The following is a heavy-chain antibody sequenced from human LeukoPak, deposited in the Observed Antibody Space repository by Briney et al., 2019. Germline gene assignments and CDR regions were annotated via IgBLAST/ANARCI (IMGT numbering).Heavy chain of an antibody. CDR3: ARGTYCSSTSCSVY. CDR1: GFSVSSSY. J-gene: IGHJ4*02. Sequence: PGGSLRLSCAASGFSVSSSYMSWVRQAPGKGLEWVSVIYSGGTTYYADSVEGRFTISRDNSKNTLDLQMNSLRAEDTAVYYCARGTYCSSTSCSVYWGQGTLVTVSS. D-gene: IGHD2-2*01. CDR2: IYSGGTT. V-gene: IGHV3-53*01.